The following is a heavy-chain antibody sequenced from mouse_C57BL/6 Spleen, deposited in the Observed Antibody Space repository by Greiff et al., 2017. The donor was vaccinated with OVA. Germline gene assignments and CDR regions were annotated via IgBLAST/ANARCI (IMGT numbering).Heavy chain of an antibody. V-gene: IGHV1-59*01. CDR2: IDPSDSYT. D-gene: IGHD4-1*01. J-gene: IGHJ3*01. CDR1: GYTFTSYW. CDR3: ARSPWNWDDAY. Sequence: VQLQQPGADLVRPGTSVKLSCKASGYTFTSYWMHWVKQRPGQGLEWIGVIDPSDSYTNYNQKFKGKATLTVDTSSSTAYMQLSSLTSEDSAVYYCARSPWNWDDAYWGQGTLVTVSA.